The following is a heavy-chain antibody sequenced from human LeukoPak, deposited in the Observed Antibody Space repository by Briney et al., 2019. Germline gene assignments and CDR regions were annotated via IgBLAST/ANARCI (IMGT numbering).Heavy chain of an antibody. D-gene: IGHD4-17*01. V-gene: IGHV1-2*02. CDR2: VDPRSGIT. J-gene: IGHJ4*02. CDR1: GYTFTDYY. Sequence: GASVKVSCKASGYTFTDYYIHWVRRAPGQGLEWMGWVDPRSGITKCTQKFQGRVTMTRDTSINTVYVDISGLTFDDTAVYYCATDNYGMLDHWGQGTLVTVSS. CDR3: ATDNYGMLDH.